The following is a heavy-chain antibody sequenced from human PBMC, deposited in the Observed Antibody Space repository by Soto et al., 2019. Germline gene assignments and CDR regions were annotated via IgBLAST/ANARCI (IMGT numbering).Heavy chain of an antibody. V-gene: IGHV1-8*01. CDR3: ARGLKMLRVFGLKTYYYYYMDV. J-gene: IGHJ6*03. CDR2: MNPNSGDT. Sequence: QVHLVQSGAEVKKPGASVKVSCKASGYTFTSYDINWVRQVAGQGLEWMGWMNPNSGDTAYAQEFQGRVTMPRNTSISLAYMELSSLRPADTAVYYCARGLKMLRVFGLKTYYYYYMDVWGKGTTVTLSS. CDR1: GYTFTSYD. D-gene: IGHD3-10*01.